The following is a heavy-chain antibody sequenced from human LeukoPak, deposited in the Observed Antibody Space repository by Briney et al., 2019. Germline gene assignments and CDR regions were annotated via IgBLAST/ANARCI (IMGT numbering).Heavy chain of an antibody. CDR3: ARVKGERYNWFDP. CDR1: GGSISSGGYY. J-gene: IGHJ5*02. D-gene: IGHD2-21*01. Sequence: SETLSLTCTVSGGSISSGGYYWSWIRQPPGKGLEWIGYIYHSGSTYYNPSLKSRVTISVDTSKNQFSLKLSSVTAADTAVYYCARVKGERYNWFDPWGQGTLVTVSS. CDR2: IYHSGST. V-gene: IGHV4-30-2*01.